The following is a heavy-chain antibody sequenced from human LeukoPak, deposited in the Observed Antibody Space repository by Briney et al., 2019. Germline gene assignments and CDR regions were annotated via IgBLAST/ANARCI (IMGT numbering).Heavy chain of an antibody. CDR3: ARASDIVVVRGAFDI. CDR1: GGSISSYY. Sequence: SETLSLTCTVSGGSISSYYWSWIRQPAGKGLEWIVRIYTSGSTNYNPSLKSRVTMSVDTSKNQFSLKLSSVTAADTAVYYCARASDIVVVRGAFDIWGQGTMVTVSS. CDR2: IYTSGST. D-gene: IGHD2-15*01. J-gene: IGHJ3*02. V-gene: IGHV4-4*07.